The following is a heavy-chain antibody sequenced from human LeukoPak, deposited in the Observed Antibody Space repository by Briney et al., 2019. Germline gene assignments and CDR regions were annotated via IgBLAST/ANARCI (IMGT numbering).Heavy chain of an antibody. V-gene: IGHV3-23*01. D-gene: IGHD3-10*01. CDR2: ISGSGTTT. CDR3: ARVLTLWFGALDY. J-gene: IGHJ4*02. CDR1: GFMFTDHA. Sequence: PGGSLRLSCAASGFMFTDHALSWVRQAPGKGLEWVSCISGSGTTTYYAESVRGRFTISRDNSKNTVYLQMNSLRADDTALYYCARVLTLWFGALDYWGQGRMVSV.